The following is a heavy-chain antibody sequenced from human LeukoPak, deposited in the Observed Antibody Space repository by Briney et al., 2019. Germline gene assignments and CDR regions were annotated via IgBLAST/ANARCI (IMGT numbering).Heavy chain of an antibody. CDR2: ISYDGSNK. Sequence: GRSLRLSCAASGFTFSSYAMHWVRQAPGKGLEWVAVISYDGSNKYYADSVKGRFTISRDNSKNTLYLQMNSLRAEDTAVYYCAKGLEVGYSSSPRYFDYWGQGTLVTVSS. D-gene: IGHD6-13*01. V-gene: IGHV3-30*04. CDR3: AKGLEVGYSSSPRYFDY. J-gene: IGHJ4*02. CDR1: GFTFSSYA.